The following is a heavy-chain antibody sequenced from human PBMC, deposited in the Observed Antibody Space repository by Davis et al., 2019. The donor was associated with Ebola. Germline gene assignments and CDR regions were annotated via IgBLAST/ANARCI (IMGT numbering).Heavy chain of an antibody. CDR3: ARGGCSSTSCYTSDSSGWYGFGY. J-gene: IGHJ4*02. CDR1: GGTFSSFA. CDR2: ISAYNGNT. D-gene: IGHD2-2*02. V-gene: IGHV1-18*01. Sequence: ASVKVSCKASGGTFSSFAISWVRQAPGQGLEWMGWISAYNGNTNYAQKLQGRVTMTRDTSTSTVYMELSSLRSEDTAVYYCARGGCSSTSCYTSDSSGWYGFGYWGQGTLVTVSS.